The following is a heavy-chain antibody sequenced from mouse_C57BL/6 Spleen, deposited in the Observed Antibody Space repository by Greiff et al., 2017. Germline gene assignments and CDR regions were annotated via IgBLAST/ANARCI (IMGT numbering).Heavy chain of an antibody. D-gene: IGHD3-1*01. CDR3: ARDRGGDYAMDY. V-gene: IGHV5-4*01. Sequence: DVHLVESGGGLVKPGGSLKLSCAASGFTFSSYAMSWVRQTPEKRLEWVATISDGGSYTYYPDNVKGRFTISRDNAKNNLYLQMSHLKSEDTAMYYCARDRGGDYAMDYWGQGTSVTVSS. CDR2: ISDGGSYT. CDR1: GFTFSSYA. J-gene: IGHJ4*01.